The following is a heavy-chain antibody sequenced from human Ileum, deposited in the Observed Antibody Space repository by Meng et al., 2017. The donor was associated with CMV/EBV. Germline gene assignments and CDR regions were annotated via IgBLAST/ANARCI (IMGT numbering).Heavy chain of an antibody. V-gene: IGHV1-2*02. Sequence: VQVLQSWAGGKEPGAPVKAPSKTSGYTFSASYMHWVRQAPGQGLEWMGWIRSDGSATNYAQKLRDRVTMTRDASVSTAYMELSGLTSDDTAVYFCVRSSGWSLFDYWGPGALVTVSS. D-gene: IGHD6-19*01. CDR3: VRSSGWSLFDY. CDR2: IRSDGSAT. CDR1: GYTFSASY. J-gene: IGHJ4*02.